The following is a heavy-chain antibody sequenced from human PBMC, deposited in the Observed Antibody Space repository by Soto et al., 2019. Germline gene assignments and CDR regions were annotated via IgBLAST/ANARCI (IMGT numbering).Heavy chain of an antibody. V-gene: IGHV1-2*02. D-gene: IGHD6-6*01. CDR1: GFSFTGYY. CDR3: AKDLTRQLAYWLDP. CDR2: VNAHSGGT. J-gene: IGHJ5*02. Sequence: ASVKVSCKASGFSFTGYYIHWLRQAPGQGLEWMGWVNAHSGGTEYAQKFQGRVTLTRDTSIATAYLTLTSLTSDDTALYYCAKDLTRQLAYWLDPWGQGTQVTVSS.